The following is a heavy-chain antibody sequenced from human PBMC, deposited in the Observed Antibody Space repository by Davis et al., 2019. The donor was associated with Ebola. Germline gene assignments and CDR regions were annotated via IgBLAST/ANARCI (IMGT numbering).Heavy chain of an antibody. D-gene: IGHD3-16*01. CDR2: VWYDGDKT. CDR3: ARDPGGGLAYYALDV. CDR1: GFTFKDYG. V-gene: IGHV3-33*01. J-gene: IGHJ6*02. Sequence: GESLKISCAASGFTFKDYGMHWVRQVPGEGLGWLAVVWYDGDKTDYADSVKGRFTISRDNSEKTVSLQMNSLRAEDTAVYYCARDPGGGLAYYALDVWGQGTTVTVSS.